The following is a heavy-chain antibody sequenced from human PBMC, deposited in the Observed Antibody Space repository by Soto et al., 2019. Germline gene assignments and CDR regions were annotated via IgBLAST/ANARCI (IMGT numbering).Heavy chain of an antibody. CDR1: GGSVSSGRYY. CDR2: IYYSGNT. CDR3: ARQKMVRGVIIAHYYDGMDV. D-gene: IGHD3-10*01. V-gene: IGHV4-61*01. J-gene: IGHJ6*02. Sequence: SETLSLTCTVSGGSVSSGRYYWGWIRQYPGKGLEWIGYIYYSGNTYYNPSLKSRVTISVDTSKNQFSLKLSSVTAADTAVYYCARQKMVRGVIIAHYYDGMDVSGQGSTVTVSS.